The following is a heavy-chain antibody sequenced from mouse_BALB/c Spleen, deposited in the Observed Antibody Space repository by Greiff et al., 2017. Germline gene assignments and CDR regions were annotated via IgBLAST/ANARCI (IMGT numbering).Heavy chain of an antibody. Sequence: EVKLQESGGGLVQPKGSLKLSCAASGFTFNTYAMNWVRQAPGKGLEWVARIRSKSNNYATYYADSVKDRFTISRDDSQSMLYLQMNNLKTEDTAMYYCVGGLRGAYWGQGTLVTVSA. CDR1: GFTFNTYA. V-gene: IGHV10-1*02. J-gene: IGHJ3*01. CDR3: VGGLRGAY. D-gene: IGHD2-4*01. CDR2: IRSKSNNYAT.